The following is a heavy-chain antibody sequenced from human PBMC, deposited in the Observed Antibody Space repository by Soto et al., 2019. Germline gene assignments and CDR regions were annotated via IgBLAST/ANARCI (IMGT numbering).Heavy chain of an antibody. CDR3: AEVATDDAFDI. D-gene: IGHD5-12*01. CDR2: IKQDGSEK. Sequence: GGSLRLSCAASGFTFSSYWMSWVRQAPGKGLEWVANIKQDGSEKYYVDSVKGRFTISRDNAKNSLYLQMNSLRAEDTAVYYCAEVATDDAFDIWGQGTMVTVSS. CDR1: GFTFSSYW. V-gene: IGHV3-7*01. J-gene: IGHJ3*02.